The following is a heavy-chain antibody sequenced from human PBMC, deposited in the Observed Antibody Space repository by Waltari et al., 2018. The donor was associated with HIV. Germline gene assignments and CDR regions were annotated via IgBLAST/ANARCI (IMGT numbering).Heavy chain of an antibody. J-gene: IGHJ3*02. CDR2: TRNKANSYTT. V-gene: IGHV3-72*01. D-gene: IGHD2-21*02. Sequence: EVQLVESGGGLVQPGGSLSLPCAASGFTFSDHYMDWVRKAPGKGLEWVGRTRNKANSYTTEYAASVKGRFTISRDDSKNSLYLQMNSLKTEDTAVYYCARVRSGDVGAFDIWGQGTMVTVSS. CDR1: GFTFSDHY. CDR3: ARVRSGDVGAFDI.